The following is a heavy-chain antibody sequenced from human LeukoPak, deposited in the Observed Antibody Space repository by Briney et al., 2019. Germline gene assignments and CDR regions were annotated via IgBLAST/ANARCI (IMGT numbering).Heavy chain of an antibody. CDR2: IRYDGSNK. CDR3: AKDRAVVVPAAIREIDAFDI. J-gene: IGHJ3*02. CDR1: GFTFHNNG. Sequence: GGSLGLSCAASGFTFHNNGMSWVRQAPGKGLEWVAFIRYDGSNKYYADSVKGRFTISRDNSKNTLYLQMNSLRAEDTAVYYCAKDRAVVVPAAIREIDAFDIWGQGTMVTVSS. V-gene: IGHV3-30*02. D-gene: IGHD2-2*01.